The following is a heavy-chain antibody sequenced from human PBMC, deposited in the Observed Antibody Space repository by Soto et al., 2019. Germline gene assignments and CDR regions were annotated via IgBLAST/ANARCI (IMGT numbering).Heavy chain of an antibody. D-gene: IGHD5-12*01. CDR3: ARGGGYDSEDYFDY. CDR2: INHSGST. Sequence: SDTLSLTCAVYGGSFSGYYWSWIRQPPGKGLEWIGEINHSGSTNYNPSLKSRVTISVDTSKNQFSLKLSSVTAADTAVYYCARGGGYDSEDYFDYWGQGTLVTVSS. CDR1: GGSFSGYY. V-gene: IGHV4-34*01. J-gene: IGHJ4*02.